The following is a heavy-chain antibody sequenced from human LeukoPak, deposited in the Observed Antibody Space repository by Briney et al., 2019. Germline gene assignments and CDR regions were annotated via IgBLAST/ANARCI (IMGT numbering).Heavy chain of an antibody. J-gene: IGHJ3*02. CDR3: ARGAPLLLWFGEFDAFDI. D-gene: IGHD3-10*01. Sequence: PSETLSLTCTVSGGSISSHYWSWIRQPPGKGLEWIGYIYYSGSTNYNPSLKSRVTISVDTSKNQFSLKLSSVTAADTAVYYCARGAPLLLWFGEFDAFDIWGQGTMVTVSS. CDR1: GGSISSHY. V-gene: IGHV4-59*11. CDR2: IYYSGST.